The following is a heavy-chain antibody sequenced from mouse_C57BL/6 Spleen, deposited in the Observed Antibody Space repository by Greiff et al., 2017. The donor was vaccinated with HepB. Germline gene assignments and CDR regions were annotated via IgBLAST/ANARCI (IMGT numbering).Heavy chain of an antibody. CDR1: GYTFTSYW. V-gene: IGHV1-59*01. Sequence: QVQLQQPGAELVRPGTSVKLSCKASGYTFTSYWMHWVKQRPGQGLEWIGVIDPSDSYTNYNQKFKGKATLTVDTSSSTAYMQLSSLTSEDSAVYYCARRIDGYDGYYFDYWGQGTTLTVSS. CDR3: ARRIDGYDGYYFDY. J-gene: IGHJ2*01. D-gene: IGHD2-2*01. CDR2: IDPSDSYT.